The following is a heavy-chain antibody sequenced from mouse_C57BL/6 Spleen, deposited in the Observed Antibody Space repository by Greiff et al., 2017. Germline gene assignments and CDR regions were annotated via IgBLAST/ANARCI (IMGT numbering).Heavy chain of an antibody. J-gene: IGHJ1*03. Sequence: VQLQQPGAELVRPGSSVKLSCKASGYTFTSYWMHWVKQRPIQGLEWIGNIDPSDSETHYNQKFKDKATLTVDKSSSTAYMQLSSLTSEDSAVYYCARRRYYDYDGWYFDVWGTGTTVTVSS. D-gene: IGHD2-4*01. CDR2: IDPSDSET. CDR1: GYTFTSYW. V-gene: IGHV1-52*01. CDR3: ARRRYYDYDGWYFDV.